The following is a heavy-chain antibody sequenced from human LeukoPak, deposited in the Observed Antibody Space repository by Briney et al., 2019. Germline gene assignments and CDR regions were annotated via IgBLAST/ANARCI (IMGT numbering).Heavy chain of an antibody. Sequence: GGSLRLSCAASGFTFSSYSMNWVRQAPGKGLEWVSSISSSSSYIYYADSVKGRFTISRDNAKNSLYLQMNSLRAEDTAVYYCARDQLAVAGSDYWGQGTLVPVSS. D-gene: IGHD6-19*01. CDR3: ARDQLAVAGSDY. V-gene: IGHV3-21*01. CDR1: GFTFSSYS. J-gene: IGHJ4*02. CDR2: ISSSSSYI.